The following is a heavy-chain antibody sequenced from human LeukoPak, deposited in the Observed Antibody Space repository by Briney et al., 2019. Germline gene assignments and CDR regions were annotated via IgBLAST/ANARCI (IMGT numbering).Heavy chain of an antibody. D-gene: IGHD3-16*01. V-gene: IGHV3-7*03. J-gene: IGHJ6*02. Sequence: PGGSLRLSCAASGFTFSRFSMNWVRQAPGKGLEWVASINHNGNVNYYVDSVKGRFTISRDNAKNSLYLQMSNLRAEDTAVYFCARGGGLDVWGQGATVTVSS. CDR1: GFTFSRFS. CDR3: ARGGGLDV. CDR2: INHNGNVN.